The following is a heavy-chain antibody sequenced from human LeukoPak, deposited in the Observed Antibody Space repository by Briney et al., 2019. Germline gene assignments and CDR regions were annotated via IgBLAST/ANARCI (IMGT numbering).Heavy chain of an antibody. D-gene: IGHD3-22*01. CDR3: ARDYYDNSGYYSHTGGY. Sequence: ASVKVSCKASGYTFTAYYMHWVRQAPGQGLEWMGWINPNSGGTNYAQKFQGRVTMTRDTSISTAYMELRSLRSDDTAVYYCARDYYDNSGYYSHTGGYWGQGTLVTVSS. CDR2: INPNSGGT. V-gene: IGHV1-2*02. J-gene: IGHJ4*02. CDR1: GYTFTAYY.